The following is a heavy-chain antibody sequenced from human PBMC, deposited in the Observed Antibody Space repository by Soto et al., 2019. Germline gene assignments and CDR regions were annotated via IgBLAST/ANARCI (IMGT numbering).Heavy chain of an antibody. CDR2: ISYDGSNK. Sequence: PGGSLRLSCAASGFTLSSYGMHWVRQAPGKGLEWVAVISYDGSNKYYADSVKGRFTISRDNAKNSLYLQMNSLRAEDTAVYYCARVPYSLYNWFDPWGQGTLVTVSS. CDR1: GFTLSSYG. V-gene: IGHV3-30*03. CDR3: ARVPYSLYNWFDP. J-gene: IGHJ5*02. D-gene: IGHD4-4*01.